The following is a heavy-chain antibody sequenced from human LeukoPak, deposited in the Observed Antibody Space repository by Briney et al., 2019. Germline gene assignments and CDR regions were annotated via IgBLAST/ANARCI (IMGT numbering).Heavy chain of an antibody. Sequence: ASVKVSCKASGYTFTNYAISWVRQAPGQGLEWVGWISAYSGNTNYAQKLQGRVTMTTDTSTSTAYMDLRSLRSDDTAVYSCARVRKGCFRYVDAWGQGTTVTVSS. D-gene: IGHD3-10*02. V-gene: IGHV1-18*01. CDR3: ARVRKGCFRYVDA. CDR2: ISAYSGNT. J-gene: IGHJ5*02. CDR1: GYTFTNYA.